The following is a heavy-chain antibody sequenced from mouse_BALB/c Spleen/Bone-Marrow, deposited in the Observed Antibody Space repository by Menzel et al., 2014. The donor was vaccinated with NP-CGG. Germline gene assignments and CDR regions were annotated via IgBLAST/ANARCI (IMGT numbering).Heavy chain of an antibody. CDR1: GYTFTDYA. Sequence: VMLVESGPELVRPGVSVKISCKGSGYTFTDYAMHWVKQSHAKSLEWIGVISTYSGNTNYNQKFKGKATMTVDKSSSTAYMELARLTSEDSAIYYCARGGIYYGSSSFAYWGQGTLVTVSA. D-gene: IGHD1-1*01. CDR2: ISTYSGNT. CDR3: ARGGIYYGSSSFAY. J-gene: IGHJ3*01. V-gene: IGHV1-67*01.